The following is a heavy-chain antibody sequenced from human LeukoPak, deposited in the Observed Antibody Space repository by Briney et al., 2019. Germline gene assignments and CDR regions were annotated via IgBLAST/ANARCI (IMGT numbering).Heavy chain of an antibody. Sequence: SETLSLTCTVSGGSIGSSYWSWIRQPPGKGLEWLGYIYFSGSTDYNPSLKSRVTISVDTSKNQFSLELSSVTAADTAVYYCARGTTPDIVVVVAATNYGEFDYWGQGTLVTVSS. J-gene: IGHJ4*02. V-gene: IGHV4-59*08. CDR3: ARGTTPDIVVVVAATNYGEFDY. D-gene: IGHD2-15*01. CDR2: IYFSGST. CDR1: GGSIGSSY.